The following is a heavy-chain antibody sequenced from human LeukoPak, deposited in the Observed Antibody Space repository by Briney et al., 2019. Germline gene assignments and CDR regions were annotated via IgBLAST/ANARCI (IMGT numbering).Heavy chain of an antibody. CDR2: CSLIGVT. CDR3: SRENGAFSPFGY. CDR1: GGAITSTNW. J-gene: IGHJ4*02. V-gene: IGHV4-4*02. Sequence: TSETLSLTCGVSGGAITSTNWWSWVRQSPGQGLEWSGECSLIGVTNYNPSLPSRVAMALDTPNNNLSLKLNSVTDADTAAYYCSRENGAFSPFGYWGQGTLVTVPS. D-gene: IGHD2-8*01.